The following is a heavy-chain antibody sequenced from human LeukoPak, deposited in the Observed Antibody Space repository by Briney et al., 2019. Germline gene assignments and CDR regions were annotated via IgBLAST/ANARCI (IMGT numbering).Heavy chain of an antibody. J-gene: IGHJ4*02. CDR2: IKQDGSEK. CDR3: ARDSSQWLVT. V-gene: IGHV3-7*01. CDR1: GFTFSHDW. Sequence: PGGSLRLSCAASGFTFSHDWMSWVRQAPGKGLEWVANIKQDGSEKYYVDSVKGRFTISRDDAKNSLYLQMNSLRAEDTAVYYCARDSSQWLVTWGQGTLVTVSS. D-gene: IGHD6-19*01.